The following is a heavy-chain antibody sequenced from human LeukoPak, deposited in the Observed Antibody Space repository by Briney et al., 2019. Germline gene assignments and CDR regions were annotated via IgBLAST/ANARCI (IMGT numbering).Heavy chain of an antibody. CDR2: IYYSGST. Sequence: SETLSLTCTVSGGSISSSTYYWGWIRQPPGKGLEWIGSIYYSGSTYYNPSLKSRVTMSVDTSKNQFSLKLSSVTAADTAVYYCARDVRVPYYYYYMDVWGKGTTVTVSS. J-gene: IGHJ6*03. CDR3: ARDVRVPYYYYYMDV. D-gene: IGHD2-8*02. V-gene: IGHV4-39*07. CDR1: GGSISSSTYY.